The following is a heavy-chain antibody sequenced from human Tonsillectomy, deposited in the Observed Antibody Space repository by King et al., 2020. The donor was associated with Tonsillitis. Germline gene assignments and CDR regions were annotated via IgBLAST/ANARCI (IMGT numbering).Heavy chain of an antibody. V-gene: IGHV3-33*05. CDR3: ARECSSTSCSPPDAFDI. CDR2: ISYDGSNK. CDR1: GFTFSSYG. D-gene: IGHD2-2*01. Sequence: VQLVESGGGVVQPGRSLRLSCAASGFTFSSYGMHWVRQAPGKGLEWVAVISYDGSNKYYADSVKGRFTISRDNSKNTLYLQMNSLRAEDTAVYYCARECSSTSCSPPDAFDIWGQGTMVTVSS. J-gene: IGHJ3*02.